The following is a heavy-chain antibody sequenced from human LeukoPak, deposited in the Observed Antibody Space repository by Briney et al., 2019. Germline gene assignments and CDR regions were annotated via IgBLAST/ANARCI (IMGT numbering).Heavy chain of an antibody. Sequence: GGSLRLSCAASGFTVSSNYMSWVRQAPGKGLEWVSVIYSGGSTYYADSVKGRFTISRDNSKNTLYLQMNSLRAEDTAVYYCARGVEESSSWYDYFDYWGQGTLVTVSS. CDR3: ARGVEESSSWYDYFDY. J-gene: IGHJ4*02. CDR2: IYSGGST. CDR1: GFTVSSNY. V-gene: IGHV3-66*01. D-gene: IGHD6-13*01.